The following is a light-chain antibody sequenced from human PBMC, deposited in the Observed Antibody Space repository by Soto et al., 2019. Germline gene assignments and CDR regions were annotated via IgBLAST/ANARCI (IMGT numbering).Light chain of an antibody. CDR2: GAS. Sequence: EIVLAQSPGTLSLSAGERATLSCRASQSVRSSYLAWYQQKPGQAPRLLIYGASSRATGIPDRFSGSGSGTDFTLTISRLEPEDFAVYYCQQYGSSPRTFGQGTKLEIK. CDR3: QQYGSSPRT. CDR1: QSVRSSY. J-gene: IGKJ2*01. V-gene: IGKV3-20*01.